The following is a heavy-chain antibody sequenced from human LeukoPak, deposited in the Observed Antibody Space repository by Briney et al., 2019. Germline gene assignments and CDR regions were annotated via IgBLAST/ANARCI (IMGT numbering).Heavy chain of an antibody. CDR3: ARLFGNYQNYFDY. D-gene: IGHD1-7*01. J-gene: IGHJ4*02. CDR1: NYSISSGYY. Sequence: SETLSLTCTVSNYSISSGYYWGWIRQPPGKGLEWVGHMYYRGNTFYNPSLKSRVTISVDTSKNQFSLKLRSVTAADTAVYYCARLFGNYQNYFDYWGQGTLVTVSS. V-gene: IGHV4-38-2*02. CDR2: MYYRGNT.